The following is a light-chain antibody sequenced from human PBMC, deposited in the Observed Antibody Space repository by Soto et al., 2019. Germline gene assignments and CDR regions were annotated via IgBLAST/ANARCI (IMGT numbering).Light chain of an antibody. V-gene: IGKV1-5*01. CDR1: QSISNR. J-gene: IGKJ5*01. CDR2: EAS. Sequence: DIQMTQSPSALSASVGDGVTITCRASQSISNRLAWYQQRPGKAPKYRIYEASHLDRGAPSRFSGSGSGTEFTLSISSLQPDDFATYYCQQSYSTPHTFGQGTRLEIK. CDR3: QQSYSTPHT.